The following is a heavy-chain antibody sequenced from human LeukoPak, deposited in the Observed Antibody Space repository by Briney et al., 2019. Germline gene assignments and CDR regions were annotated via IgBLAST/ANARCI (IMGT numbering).Heavy chain of an antibody. J-gene: IGHJ3*02. D-gene: IGHD2-2*01. Sequence: ASVKVSCKASGYTFTGYYMHWVRQAPGQGLEWMGWINPNSGGTNYAQKFQGRVTMTRDASISTAYMELSRLRSDDTAVYYCARDRCSSTSCWDPDAFDIWGQGTMVTVSS. V-gene: IGHV1-2*02. CDR1: GYTFTGYY. CDR2: INPNSGGT. CDR3: ARDRCSSTSCWDPDAFDI.